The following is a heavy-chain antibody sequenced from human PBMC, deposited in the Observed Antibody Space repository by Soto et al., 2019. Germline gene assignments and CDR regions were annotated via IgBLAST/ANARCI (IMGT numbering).Heavy chain of an antibody. CDR2: INHSGST. CDR1: GGSFSGYY. D-gene: IGHD2-15*01. V-gene: IGHV4-34*01. CDR3: GRDLCSGGSWYGDWFDP. Sequence: QVQLQQWGAGLLKPSETLSLTCAVYGGSFSGYYWSWIRQPPGKGLEWRGEINHSGSTNYNPSLKSRVPRSVDTSKNQFYLKLSAVTAADTAVYYCGRDLCSGGSWYGDWFDPLGQGTLVTVSS. J-gene: IGHJ5*02.